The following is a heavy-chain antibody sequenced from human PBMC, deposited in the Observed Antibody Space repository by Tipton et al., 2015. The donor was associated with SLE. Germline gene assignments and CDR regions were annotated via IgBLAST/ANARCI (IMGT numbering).Heavy chain of an antibody. J-gene: IGHJ4*02. Sequence: SLRLSCAASGFTFRSYAMSWVRQAPGKGLEWVSVIYSGGYSTYYADSVKGRFTISRDNSKNTLYLQMNSLRAEDTALYYCAKDREEQHLGYYFDYWGQGTLVTVSS. CDR3: AKDREEQHLGYYFDY. CDR2: IYSGGYST. CDR1: GFTFRSYA. V-gene: IGHV3-23*03. D-gene: IGHD7-27*01.